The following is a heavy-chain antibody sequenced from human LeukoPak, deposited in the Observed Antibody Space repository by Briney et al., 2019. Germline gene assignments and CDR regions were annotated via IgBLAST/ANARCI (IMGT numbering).Heavy chain of an antibody. J-gene: IGHJ4*02. CDR2: ISYDGSNK. V-gene: IGHV3-30-3*01. CDR1: GFTFSSYA. Sequence: GGSLRLSCAASGFTFSSYAMHWVRQAPGKGLEWVAVISYDGSNKHYADSVKGRFTISRDNSKNTLYLQMNSLRAEDTAVYYCARAYDILTGYYVFWGQGTLVTVSS. CDR3: ARAYDILTGYYVF. D-gene: IGHD3-9*01.